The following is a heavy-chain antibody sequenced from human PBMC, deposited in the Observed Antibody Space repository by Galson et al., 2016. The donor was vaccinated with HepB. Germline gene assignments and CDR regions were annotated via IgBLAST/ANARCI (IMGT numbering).Heavy chain of an antibody. CDR3: AKDYAVAARPPDY. J-gene: IGHJ4*02. CDR2: ISYDGSNR. V-gene: IGHV3-30*18. CDR1: GFIFSSSG. Sequence: SLSLSCAASGFIFSSSGMHWVRQAPGKGLEWVAVISYDGSNRYYADSVKGRFTISRDNSKNTLYLQMNNLRPEDTAVYYCAKDYAVAARPPDYWGQGTLVTVSS. D-gene: IGHD6-6*01.